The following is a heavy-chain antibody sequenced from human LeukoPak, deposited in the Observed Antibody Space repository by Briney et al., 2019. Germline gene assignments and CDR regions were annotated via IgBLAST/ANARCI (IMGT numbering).Heavy chain of an antibody. J-gene: IGHJ6*02. CDR3: ARGKERFGYSYGYYYYGMDV. Sequence: SETLSLTCAVYGGSFSGYYWSWIRQPPGKGLEWIGEINHSGSTNYNPSLKSRVTISVDTSKNQFSLKLSSVTAADTAVYYCARGKERFGYSYGYYYYGMDVWGQGTTATVSS. CDR2: INHSGST. D-gene: IGHD5-18*01. V-gene: IGHV4-34*01. CDR1: GGSFSGYY.